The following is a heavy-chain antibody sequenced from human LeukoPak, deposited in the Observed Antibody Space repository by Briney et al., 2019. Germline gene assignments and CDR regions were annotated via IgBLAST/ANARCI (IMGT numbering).Heavy chain of an antibody. V-gene: IGHV4-34*01. CDR1: GGSFSGYY. J-gene: IGHJ4*02. CDR3: ARSFGNYYGSGSISGFDY. D-gene: IGHD3-10*01. Sequence: PSETLFLTCAVYGGSFSGYYWSWIRQPPGKGLEWIGEINHSGSTNYNPSLKSRVTISVDTSKNQFSLKLSSVTAADTAVYYCARSFGNYYGSGSISGFDYWGQGTLVTVSS. CDR2: INHSGST.